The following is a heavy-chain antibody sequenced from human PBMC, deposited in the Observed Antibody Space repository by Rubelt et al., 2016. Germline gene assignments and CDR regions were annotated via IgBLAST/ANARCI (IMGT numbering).Heavy chain of an antibody. CDR2: TAYRGET. J-gene: IGHJ4*02. Sequence: QLQLQESGPGMVKPSETLSLTCIVSGDSITNPNYYWGWIRQSPGKGLEWIGSTAYRGETYTNPSLRTRLTLSLDTSKIHFSRGGTPVTAADTCLVYCARIQIPPWPGSSGWSVDSWGRGSPVTVSS. CDR3: ARIQIPPWPGSSGWSVDS. D-gene: IGHD6-19*01. CDR1: GDSITNPNYY. V-gene: IGHV4-39*02.